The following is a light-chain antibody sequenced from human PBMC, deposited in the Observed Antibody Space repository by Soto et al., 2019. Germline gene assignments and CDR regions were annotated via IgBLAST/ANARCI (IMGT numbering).Light chain of an antibody. CDR1: QSVSSY. V-gene: IGKV3-11*01. Sequence: EIVLTQSPATLSLSPGERATLSCRASQSVSSYLAWYQQKPDQAPRLLTYDASNRATGIPARFSGSGSGTDFTLTISSLEPEDFAVYYCQQRSNWPRLTFGGGTKVEIK. J-gene: IGKJ4*01. CDR3: QQRSNWPRLT. CDR2: DAS.